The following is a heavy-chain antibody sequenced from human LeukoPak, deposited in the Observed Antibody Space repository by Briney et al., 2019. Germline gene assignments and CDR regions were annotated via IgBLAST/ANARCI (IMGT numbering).Heavy chain of an antibody. CDR3: ARMGYSTDSYFVY. D-gene: IGHD6-13*01. J-gene: IGHJ4*02. CDR1: GYTFTGHN. V-gene: IGHV1-46*01. CDR2: INPSSNTT. Sequence: ASVKVSCKPPGYTFTGHNIRAGPQAPGQGLEWMGVINPSSNTTSYAQRFQGRLTMTRDTSTSTVYMELSTLRSEDTAVHYCARMGYSTDSYFVYWGAGNLVAVSS.